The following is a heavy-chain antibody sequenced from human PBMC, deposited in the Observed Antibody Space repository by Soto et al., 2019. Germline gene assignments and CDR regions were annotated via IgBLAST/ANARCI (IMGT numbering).Heavy chain of an antibody. D-gene: IGHD6-19*01. Sequence: QMQLVQSGPEVKKPGTSVKVSCKASGFTFTSSAMQWVRQARGQRLEWIGWIVVGSGNTNYAQKFQERVTITRDMSTSTAYMELSSLRSEDTAVYYCAADHPSRIAVAGTIGLGTYWGQGTLVTVSS. CDR1: GFTFTSSA. J-gene: IGHJ4*02. CDR3: AADHPSRIAVAGTIGLGTY. V-gene: IGHV1-58*02. CDR2: IVVGSGNT.